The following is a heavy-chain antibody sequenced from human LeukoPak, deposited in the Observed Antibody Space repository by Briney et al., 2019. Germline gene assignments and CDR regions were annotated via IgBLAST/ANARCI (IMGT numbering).Heavy chain of an antibody. CDR1: GGSISSGSYY. Sequence: SETLSLTCTVSGGSISSGSYYWSWIRQPAGRGLEWIGRIYTSGSTNYNPSLKSRVTISVDTSKNQFSLKLSSVTAADTAVYYCARDIPLWFGELLGWYFDLWGRGTLVTVSS. J-gene: IGHJ2*01. D-gene: IGHD3-10*01. V-gene: IGHV4-61*02. CDR3: ARDIPLWFGELLGWYFDL. CDR2: IYTSGST.